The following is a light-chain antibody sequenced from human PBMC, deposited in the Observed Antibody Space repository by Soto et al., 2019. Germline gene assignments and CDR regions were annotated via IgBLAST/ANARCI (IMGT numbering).Light chain of an antibody. CDR1: QGISHY. Sequence: DIQMTQSPSAMSASVGDRVTITCRASQGISHYLTWFQQKPGKVPKRLIYDASSLQSGVPSRFSGNGSGTEFTLTIISLQPEDSATYYCIQHNNYPWTFGHGTGVEIK. CDR3: IQHNNYPWT. J-gene: IGKJ1*01. V-gene: IGKV1-17*03. CDR2: DAS.